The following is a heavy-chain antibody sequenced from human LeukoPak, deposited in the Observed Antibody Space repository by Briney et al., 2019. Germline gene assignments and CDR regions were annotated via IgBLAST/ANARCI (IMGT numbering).Heavy chain of an antibody. CDR2: ISWNSGSI. CDR3: ARVYGEFIAAADYFDY. D-gene: IGHD6-13*01. V-gene: IGHV3-9*01. J-gene: IGHJ4*02. Sequence: GGSLRLSCAASGFTFDDYAMHWVRQAPGKGLEWVSGISWNSGSIGYADSVKGRFTISRDNAKNSLYLQMNSLRAEDTAVYYCARVYGEFIAAADYFDYWGQGTLVTVSS. CDR1: GFTFDDYA.